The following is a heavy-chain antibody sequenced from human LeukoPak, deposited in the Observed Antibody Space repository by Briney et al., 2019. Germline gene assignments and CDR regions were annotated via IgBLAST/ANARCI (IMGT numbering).Heavy chain of an antibody. CDR3: ARDSSSSSGWQNFDY. CDR2: IYYSGST. J-gene: IGHJ4*02. CDR1: GGSISSGGYY. V-gene: IGHV4-31*03. D-gene: IGHD6-19*01. Sequence: PSQTLSLTCTVSGGSISSGGYYWSWIRQHPGKGLEWIGYIYYSGSTYYNPSLKSRVTISVDTSKNQFSLKLSSVTAADTAVYYCARDSSSSSGWQNFDYWGQGTLVTVSS.